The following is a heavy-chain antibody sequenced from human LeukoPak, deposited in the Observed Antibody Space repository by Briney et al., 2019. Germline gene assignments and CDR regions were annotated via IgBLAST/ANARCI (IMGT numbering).Heavy chain of an antibody. CDR3: ARGKNPDKNSSGWWGRRYYFDY. V-gene: IGHV4-34*01. CDR1: GGSFSGYY. D-gene: IGHD6-19*01. CDR2: INHSGST. Sequence: SETLSLTCAVYGGSFSGYYWSWIRQPPGKGLEWIGEINHSGSTNYNPSLKSRVTISVDTSKNQFSQKLSSVTAADTAVYYCARGKNPDKNSSGWWGRRYYFDYWGQGTLVTVSS. J-gene: IGHJ4*02.